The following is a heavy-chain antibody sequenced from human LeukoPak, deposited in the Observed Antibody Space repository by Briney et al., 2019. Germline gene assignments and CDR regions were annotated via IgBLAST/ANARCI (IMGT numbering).Heavy chain of an antibody. CDR3: ARAGGSEQWLTVDY. CDR1: GGSISTYY. D-gene: IGHD6-19*01. V-gene: IGHV4-59*01. CDR2: IYYSGST. J-gene: IGHJ4*02. Sequence: SETLSLTCTVSGGSISTYYWSWIRQPPGKGLERIGYIYYSGSTNYNPSLKSRVTISVDTSKNQFSLKLSSVTAADTAVYYCARAGGSEQWLTVDYWGQGTLVTVSS.